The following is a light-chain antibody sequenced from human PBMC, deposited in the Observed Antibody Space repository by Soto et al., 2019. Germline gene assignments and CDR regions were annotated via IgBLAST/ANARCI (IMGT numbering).Light chain of an antibody. CDR3: QQYNNWPPVT. J-gene: IGKJ5*01. Sequence: EIVMTQSPATLSVSPGERVTLSCRASQSVSSNLAWYQQKSGQAPRLLIYGASTRVTGIPGRFSGSGSGTECTLTISRLQSEDFAIYYCQQYNNWPPVTFGQGTRLEIK. CDR1: QSVSSN. CDR2: GAS. V-gene: IGKV3-15*01.